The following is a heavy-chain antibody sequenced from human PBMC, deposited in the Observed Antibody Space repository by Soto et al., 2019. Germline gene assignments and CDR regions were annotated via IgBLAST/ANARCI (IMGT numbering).Heavy chain of an antibody. J-gene: IGHJ2*01. Sequence: QVQLVQSGPEVKKAGASVKVSCTAPTDYIFLAYGFDWVRQAPGQGLEWMGWISPKFGRTNYARTLQDRFTMTTDVSTNSVSMELRDLRSDDAAVYYCARDDCNGGSCDGGHYLDLWGRGTPISVSS. CDR2: ISPKFGRT. CDR3: ARDDCNGGSCDGGHYLDL. D-gene: IGHD2-15*01. V-gene: IGHV1-18*01. CDR1: DYIFLAYG.